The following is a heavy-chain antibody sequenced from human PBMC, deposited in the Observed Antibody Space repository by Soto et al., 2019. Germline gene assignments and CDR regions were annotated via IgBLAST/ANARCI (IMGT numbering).Heavy chain of an antibody. Sequence: ASVKVCCKASGYTFTSYDINWVRQATGQGLEWMGWMNPNSGNTGYAQKFQGRVTMTRNTSISTAYMELSSLRSEDTAVYYCAITIYPGPPVDAFDIWGQGSMVTVSS. CDR1: GYTFTSYD. D-gene: IGHD5-12*01. J-gene: IGHJ3*02. CDR3: AITIYPGPPVDAFDI. CDR2: MNPNSGNT. V-gene: IGHV1-8*01.